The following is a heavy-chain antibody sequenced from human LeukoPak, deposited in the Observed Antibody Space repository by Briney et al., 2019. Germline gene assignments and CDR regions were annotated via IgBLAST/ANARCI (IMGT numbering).Heavy chain of an antibody. CDR1: GFTFSSYG. J-gene: IGHJ6*03. CDR2: ISYDGSNK. D-gene: IGHD3-10*01. V-gene: IGHV3-30*18. Sequence: GGSLRLSCAASGFTFSSYGMHWVRQAPGKGLEWVAVISYDGSNKYYADSVKGRFTISRDNSKNTLYLQMNSLRAEDTAVYYCAKDPPGVYYMDVWGKGTTVTVSS. CDR3: AKDPPGVYYMDV.